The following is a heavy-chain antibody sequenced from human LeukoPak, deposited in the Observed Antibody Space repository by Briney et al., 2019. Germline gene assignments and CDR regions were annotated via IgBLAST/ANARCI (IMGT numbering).Heavy chain of an antibody. D-gene: IGHD1-26*01. CDR2: ISSSSSYI. CDR1: GFTFSSYS. CDR3: ARARGATTVDY. J-gene: IGHJ4*02. V-gene: IGHV3-21*01. Sequence: GGSLRLSCAASGFTFSSYSRSWIRQPPGKGLEWISSISSSSSYIYYTDSVKGRFTISRDNAKNSLYLQMNSLRAEDTAVYYCARARGATTVDYWGQGTLVTVSS.